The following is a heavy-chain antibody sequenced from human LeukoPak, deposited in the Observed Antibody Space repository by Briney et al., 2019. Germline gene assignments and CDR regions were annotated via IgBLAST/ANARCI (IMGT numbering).Heavy chain of an antibody. V-gene: IGHV3-48*02. CDR2: IDGSGDTI. J-gene: IGHJ4*02. Sequence: GESLGLSCAASGFTFSDYSMNWVRQAPGKGLEWVSYIDGSGDTIYYADSVKGRFTISRDNAKNSLDLQMNSLRDEDTAVYYCSRRFDCWGQGTLVTVSS. CDR3: SRRFDC. CDR1: GFTFSDYS.